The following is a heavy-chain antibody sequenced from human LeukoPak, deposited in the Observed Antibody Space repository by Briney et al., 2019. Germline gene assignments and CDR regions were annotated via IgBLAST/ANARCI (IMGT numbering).Heavy chain of an antibody. CDR2: ISGSGGST. D-gene: IGHD1-1*01. V-gene: IGHV3-23*01. CDR3: ARGQAGTTSGLYGMDV. J-gene: IGHJ6*02. Sequence: GGSLRLSCAASGFTFSSYAMSWVRQAPGKGLEWVSAISGSGGSTNYADSVKGRFTISRDNAKNTLYLQMNSLRAEDTALYYCARGQAGTTSGLYGMDVWGQGTTVTVSS. CDR1: GFTFSSYA.